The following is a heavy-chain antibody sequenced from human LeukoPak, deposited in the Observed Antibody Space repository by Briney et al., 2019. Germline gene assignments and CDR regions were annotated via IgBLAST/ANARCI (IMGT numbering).Heavy chain of an antibody. V-gene: IGHV3-7*01. D-gene: IGHD2-2*01. CDR2: IKQDGSEK. CDR1: GFTFSSYW. Sequence: VGSLRLSCVASGFTFSSYWMSWVRQAPGKGLEWVANIKQDGSEKYYVDSVKGRFTISRDNAKNSLYLQMNSLRAEDTAVYYCARDCSSTSCRFDYWGQGTLVTVSS. J-gene: IGHJ4*02. CDR3: ARDCSSTSCRFDY.